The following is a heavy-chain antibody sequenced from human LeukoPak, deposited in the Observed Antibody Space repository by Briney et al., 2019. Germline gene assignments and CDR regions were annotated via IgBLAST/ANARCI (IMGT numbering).Heavy chain of an antibody. CDR1: GFTFSSYA. D-gene: IGHD6-19*01. CDR2: ISGSGGST. Sequence: GGSLRLSCAASGFTFSSYAMSWVRQAPGKGLEWVSAISGSGGSTYYADSVKGRFTISRDNSKSTLCLQMNSLRAEDTAVYYCAKERYSSGWPFDYWGQGTLVTVSS. CDR3: AKERYSSGWPFDY. J-gene: IGHJ4*02. V-gene: IGHV3-23*01.